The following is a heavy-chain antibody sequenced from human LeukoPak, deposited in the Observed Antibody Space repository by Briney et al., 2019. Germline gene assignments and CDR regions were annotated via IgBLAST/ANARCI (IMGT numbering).Heavy chain of an antibody. J-gene: IGHJ4*02. Sequence: SETLSLTCTVSGGSISSYYWSWIRQPPGKGLEWIGYIYYSGSTNYNPSLKSRVTISVDTSKNQFSLKLSSVTAADTAVYHCARLDFWSGYYTNWGQGTLVTVSS. CDR2: IYYSGST. CDR1: GGSISSYY. V-gene: IGHV4-59*08. D-gene: IGHD3-3*01. CDR3: ARLDFWSGYYTN.